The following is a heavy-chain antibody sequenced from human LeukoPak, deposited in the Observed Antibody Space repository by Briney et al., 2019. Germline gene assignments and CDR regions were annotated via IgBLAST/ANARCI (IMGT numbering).Heavy chain of an antibody. Sequence: PGGSLRLSCAASGFIFSTYWMMWARQAPGKGLEWVANMKGDGSEIHYVDSVKGRFTISRDNARNSLFLQMNGLRPEDTAVCYCARPAYTAAYDLWGQGTMVTVSS. J-gene: IGHJ3*01. D-gene: IGHD3-16*01. V-gene: IGHV3-7*01. CDR2: MKGDGSEI. CDR3: ARPAYTAAYDL. CDR1: GFIFSTYW.